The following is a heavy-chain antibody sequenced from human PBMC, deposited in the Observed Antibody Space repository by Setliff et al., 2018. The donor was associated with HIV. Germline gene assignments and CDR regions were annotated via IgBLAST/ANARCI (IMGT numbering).Heavy chain of an antibody. CDR3: TGDYNSGSCRFDY. CDR1: GGSLSNYY. J-gene: IGHJ4*02. D-gene: IGHD3-10*01. Sequence: SETLSLTCIVSGGSLSNYYWGWIRQSPGKGLEWIGHYYATVSAEYSPSLKGRVTISLDPPQDRFSLKLTSVTAADAAVYYCTGDYNSGSCRFDYWGQGTPVTVSS. CDR2: YYATVSA. V-gene: IGHV4-4*08.